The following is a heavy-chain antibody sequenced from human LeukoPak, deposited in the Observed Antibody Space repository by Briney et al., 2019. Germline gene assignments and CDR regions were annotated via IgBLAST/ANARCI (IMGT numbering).Heavy chain of an antibody. V-gene: IGHV4-38-2*02. CDR2: IYHSGST. Sequence: SETLSLTCAASGYSISSGYYWGWIRQPPGKGLEWIGSIYHSGSTYYNPSLKSRVTISVDTSKNQFSLKLSSVTAADTAVYYCAREGIAAADYAFDIWGQGTMVTVSS. CDR3: AREGIAAADYAFDI. CDR1: GYSISSGYY. J-gene: IGHJ3*02. D-gene: IGHD6-13*01.